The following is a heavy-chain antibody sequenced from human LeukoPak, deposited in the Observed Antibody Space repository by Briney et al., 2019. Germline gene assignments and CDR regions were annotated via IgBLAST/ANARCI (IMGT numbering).Heavy chain of an antibody. D-gene: IGHD1-26*01. CDR3: VTDLTVRAANYYFDH. Sequence: PGGSLRLSCAVSGFTFSSYAMHWVRQAPGKGLEWVAVISTDGSDKHYADSVKGRFTISRDNSRNTLYLQMDSLRAEDTAVYFCVTDLTVRAANYYFDHWGQGTLVTVSS. V-gene: IGHV3-30-3*01. J-gene: IGHJ4*02. CDR2: ISTDGSDK. CDR1: GFTFSSYA.